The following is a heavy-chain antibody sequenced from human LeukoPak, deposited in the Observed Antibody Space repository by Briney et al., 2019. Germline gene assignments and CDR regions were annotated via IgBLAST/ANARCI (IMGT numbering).Heavy chain of an antibody. CDR2: IGYDGRNK. D-gene: IGHD3-10*01. CDR1: GFTFSSYG. V-gene: IGHV3-30*02. Sequence: GGSLSLSCAVSGFTFSSYGIHWVRPAPGQGLGWVAFIGYDGRNKYYADSVNGRFPISRDKSKNTMYLQMNSVRAEDAAVYYCAKAVRYYYGAGSYYNVVYYGMDVWGQGTTVTVSS. J-gene: IGHJ6*02. CDR3: AKAVRYYYGAGSYYNVVYYGMDV.